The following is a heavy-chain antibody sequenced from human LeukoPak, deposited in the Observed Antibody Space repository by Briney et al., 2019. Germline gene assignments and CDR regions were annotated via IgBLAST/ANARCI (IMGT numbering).Heavy chain of an antibody. CDR3: ARDDGRTVDYGMDV. V-gene: IGHV3-21*01. CDR1: GFTFSSYS. CDR2: ISSSSSYI. D-gene: IGHD4-17*01. Sequence: GGSLRLSCAASGFTFSSYSMNWVRQAPGKGLEWVSSISSSSSYIYYADSVKGRFTISRDNAKNSLYLQMNSLRAEDTAVYHCARDDGRTVDYGMDVWGQGTTVTVSS. J-gene: IGHJ6*02.